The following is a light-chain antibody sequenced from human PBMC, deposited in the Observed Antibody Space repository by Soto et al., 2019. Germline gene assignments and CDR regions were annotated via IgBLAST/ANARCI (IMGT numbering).Light chain of an antibody. V-gene: IGKV1-39*01. CDR1: QSIRSF. CDR2: AAY. Sequence: DIHMTQSPSSLSASVGDRLTITCRASQSIRSFLNWYQQKPGEAPKLLIYAAYTLLSGVPSRFXXXXXXXXXXXXISSLQPEDFATYYCQHSYTTPWAFGQGTKVEIK. J-gene: IGKJ1*01. CDR3: QHSYTTPWA.